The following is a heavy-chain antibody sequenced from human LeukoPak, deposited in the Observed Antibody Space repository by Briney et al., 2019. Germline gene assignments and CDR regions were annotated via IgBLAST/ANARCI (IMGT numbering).Heavy chain of an antibody. J-gene: IGHJ6*03. V-gene: IGHV2-5*02. D-gene: IGHD3-22*01. Sequence: SGPTLVKPTQTLTLTCTFSGFSLTTTGVGVGWIRQPPGKALEWLALIYWDGDEGYSPSLKSRLSIAKDTSKNQVVLTMTNMDPVDTGTYYCARDYYDSSGNYYSYMDVWGKGTTVTVS. CDR3: ARDYYDSSGNYYSYMDV. CDR2: IYWDGDE. CDR1: GFSLTTTGVG.